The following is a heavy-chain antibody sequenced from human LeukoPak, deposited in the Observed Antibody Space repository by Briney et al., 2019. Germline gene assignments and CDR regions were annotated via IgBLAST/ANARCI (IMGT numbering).Heavy chain of an antibody. Sequence: GGSLRLSCTASGFTFGDYALNWVRQPPGKGLEWVGFIRSKAFGETTENAASVKGRFTFSRDDSKSIVYLQMNSLKSEDTAVYYCTRIAVAGVALDYWGQGTLVTVTS. CDR3: TRIAVAGVALDY. V-gene: IGHV3-49*04. CDR1: GFTFGDYA. CDR2: IRSKAFGETT. J-gene: IGHJ4*02. D-gene: IGHD6-19*01.